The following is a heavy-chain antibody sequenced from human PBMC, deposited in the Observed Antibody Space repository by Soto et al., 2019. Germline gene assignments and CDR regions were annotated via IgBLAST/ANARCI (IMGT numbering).Heavy chain of an antibody. CDR3: ARRLCSRVRCNGNDGFDV. D-gene: IGHD2-15*01. CDR2: IKSKTDGGTT. Sequence: GGSLRLSCAASGFTFSNAWMSWVRQAPGKGLEWVGRIKSKTDGGTTDYAAPVKGRFTISRDNSKSTQYLQMDSLRAEDTAVYYFARRLCSRVRCNGNDGFDVWGRGTLVTVSS. J-gene: IGHJ3*01. V-gene: IGHV3-15*05. CDR1: GFTFSNAW.